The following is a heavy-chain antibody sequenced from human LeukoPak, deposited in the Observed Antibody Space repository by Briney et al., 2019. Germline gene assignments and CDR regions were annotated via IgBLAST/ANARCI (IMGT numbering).Heavy chain of an antibody. J-gene: IGHJ6*02. Sequence: SETLSLTCTVSGGVISIYGWSWFRQPPGKGLEWIAEVYYSGSTDYNPSLKSRDTISTDTSNNQVSLTLNSVTAADTAVYSCARLSRIASAGDYDYHSLDVWGQGTTVTVSS. V-gene: IGHV4-59*13. CDR1: GGVISIYG. D-gene: IGHD6-13*01. CDR3: ARLSRIASAGDYDYHSLDV. CDR2: VYYSGST.